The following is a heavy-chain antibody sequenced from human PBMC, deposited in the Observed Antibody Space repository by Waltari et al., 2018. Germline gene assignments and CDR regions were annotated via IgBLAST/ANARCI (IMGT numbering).Heavy chain of an antibody. V-gene: IGHV3-33*05. D-gene: IGHD6-13*01. Sequence: QVHVVESGGGVVQPGGSLRLPCAASGFTLGHYGMHWVRQAPGKGLEWVAVIQYDGSIKNYADSVKGRFTISRENSKNTLYLEMKSLRAEDTAVYYCAREYSRICFHALDGWGQGTAVTVSS. CDR1: GFTLGHYG. CDR3: AREYSRICFHALDG. CDR2: IQYDGSIK. J-gene: IGHJ6*02.